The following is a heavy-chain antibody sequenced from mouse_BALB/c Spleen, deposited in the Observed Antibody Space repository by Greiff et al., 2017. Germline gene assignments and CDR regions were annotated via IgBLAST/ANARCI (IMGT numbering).Heavy chain of an antibody. D-gene: IGHD1-1*01. Sequence: EVKLVESGGGLVKPGGSLKLSCAASGFTFSSYAMSWVRQTPEKRLEWVASISSGGSTYYPDSVKGRFTISRDNARNILYLQMSSLRSEDTAMYYCARGRFITTVPATGYFDYWGQGTTLTVSS. CDR2: ISSGGST. J-gene: IGHJ2*01. V-gene: IGHV5-6-5*01. CDR3: ARGRFITTVPATGYFDY. CDR1: GFTFSSYA.